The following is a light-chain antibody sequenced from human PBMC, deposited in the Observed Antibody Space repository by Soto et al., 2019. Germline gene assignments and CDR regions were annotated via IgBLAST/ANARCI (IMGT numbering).Light chain of an antibody. Sequence: QSALTQPPSASGSLGQSVAISCTGTSSDVGDYNFVSWYQQHPGKAPKLIIYEVTKRPSGVPDRFSGSKSGNTASLTVSGLQGDDEADYYCCSYAGNHIYVFGTGTKLTVL. CDR2: EVT. CDR3: CSYAGNHIYV. J-gene: IGLJ1*01. V-gene: IGLV2-8*01. CDR1: SSDVGDYNF.